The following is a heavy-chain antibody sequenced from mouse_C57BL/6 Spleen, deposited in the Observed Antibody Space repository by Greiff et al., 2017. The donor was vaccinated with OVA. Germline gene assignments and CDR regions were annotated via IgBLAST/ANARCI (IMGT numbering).Heavy chain of an antibody. V-gene: IGHV3-6*01. CDR3: ARREDYDDGAFDY. J-gene: IGHJ2*01. D-gene: IGHD2-4*01. CDR1: GYSITSGYY. Sequence: EVKLQESGPGLVKPSQSLSLTCSVTGYSITSGYYWNWIRQFPGNKLEWMGYISYDGSNNYNPSLKNRISITRDTSKNQFFLKLNSVTTEDTATYYCARREDYDDGAFDYWGQGTTLTVSS. CDR2: ISYDGSN.